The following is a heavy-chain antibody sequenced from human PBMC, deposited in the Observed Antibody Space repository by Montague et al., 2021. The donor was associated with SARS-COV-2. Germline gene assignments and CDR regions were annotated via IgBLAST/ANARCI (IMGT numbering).Heavy chain of an antibody. V-gene: IGHV3-30*04. Sequence: SLRLSWPASRFTFNDYAMHWVRQAPGKGLEWVAVISYEGNKRYYADSVRGRFTISRDNSKSTVYLQMNSLRAEDTAVFYCAGVGPTTGGFDHWGQGTLVIVSS. D-gene: IGHD1-26*01. CDR2: ISYEGNKR. CDR1: RFTFNDYA. J-gene: IGHJ4*02. CDR3: AGVGPTTGGFDH.